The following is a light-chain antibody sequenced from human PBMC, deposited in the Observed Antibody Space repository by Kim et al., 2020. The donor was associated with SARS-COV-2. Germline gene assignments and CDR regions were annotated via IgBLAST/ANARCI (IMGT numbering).Light chain of an antibody. J-gene: IGKJ4*01. CDR2: DAA. Sequence: PGESATLSCRASHNVEISLDWYQQTPGQDPRLRIDDAAVRDAGIPDRVSGSGSGTDFILTIGSLAPEDVAIYYCQQRGSWPPALTFGGGTKVDIK. CDR3: QQRGSWPPALT. CDR1: HNVEIS. V-gene: IGKV3-11*01.